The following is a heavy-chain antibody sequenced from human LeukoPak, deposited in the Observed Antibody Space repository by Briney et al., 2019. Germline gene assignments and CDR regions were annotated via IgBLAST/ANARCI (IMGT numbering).Heavy chain of an antibody. CDR3: ARHATSGSGTYPLDY. Sequence: SETLSLTCTVSGGSISSYYWSWIRQPPGKGLGWSGYIYYSGSTNYNPPLKSRVTISVDTSKEHFSLKLTSVTAADTAVYYCARHATSGSGTYPLDYWGQGTLVTVSS. V-gene: IGHV4-59*08. J-gene: IGHJ4*02. CDR2: IYYSGST. D-gene: IGHD3-10*01. CDR1: GGSISSYY.